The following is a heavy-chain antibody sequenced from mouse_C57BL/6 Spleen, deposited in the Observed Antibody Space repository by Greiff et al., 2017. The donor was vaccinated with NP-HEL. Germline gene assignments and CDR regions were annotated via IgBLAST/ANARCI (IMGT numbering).Heavy chain of an antibody. CDR1: GYAFSSSW. CDR2: IYPGDGDT. Sequence: QVQLQQSGPELVKPGASVKISCKASGYAFSSSWMNWVKQRPGKGLEWIGRIYPGDGDTNYNGKFKGKATLTADKSSSTAYMQLSSLTSEDSAVYFCARMGYYGSLGYWGQGTTLTVSS. J-gene: IGHJ2*01. V-gene: IGHV1-82*01. CDR3: ARMGYYGSLGY. D-gene: IGHD1-1*01.